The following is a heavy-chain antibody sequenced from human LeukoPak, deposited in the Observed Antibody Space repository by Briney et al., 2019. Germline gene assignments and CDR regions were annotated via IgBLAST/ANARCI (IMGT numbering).Heavy chain of an antibody. Sequence: GRSLRLSCAASGFTFSSYGMHWVRQAPGKGLEWVAVTWYDGSNKYYADSVKGRFTISRDNSKNTLYLQMNSLRAEDTAVYYCARDLGYCSGGSCYPVAFDIWSQGTMVTVSS. CDR3: ARDLGYCSGGSCYPVAFDI. CDR2: TWYDGSNK. D-gene: IGHD2-15*01. J-gene: IGHJ3*02. CDR1: GFTFSSYG. V-gene: IGHV3-33*01.